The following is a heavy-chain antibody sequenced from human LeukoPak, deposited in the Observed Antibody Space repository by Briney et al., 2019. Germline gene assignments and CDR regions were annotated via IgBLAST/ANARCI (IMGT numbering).Heavy chain of an antibody. D-gene: IGHD1-26*01. J-gene: IGHJ4*02. CDR2: ISSSSSTI. CDR3: ARDVDGSYYGFDY. V-gene: IGHV3-48*01. Sequence: GGSLRLSCAASGFTFSSYSMNWVRQAPGKGLEWVSYISSSSSTIYYADSVKGRFTISRDNAKNSLYLQMNSLRAEDTAVYYCARDVDGSYYGFDYWGQGTLVTVSS. CDR1: GFTFSSYS.